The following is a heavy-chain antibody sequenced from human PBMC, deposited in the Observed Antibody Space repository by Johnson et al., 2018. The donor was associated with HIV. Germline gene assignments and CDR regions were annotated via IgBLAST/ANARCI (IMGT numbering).Heavy chain of an antibody. V-gene: IGHV3-30-3*01. D-gene: IGHD2/OR15-2a*01. CDR1: GFTFSSYA. CDR3: ARDPSNSRGGLVDAFDI. CDR2: ISYDGSNE. J-gene: IGHJ3*02. Sequence: QVQLVESGGGVVQPGRSLRLSCAASGFTFSSYAMHWVRQAPGKGLEWVAVISYDGSNEYYADSVKGRFTISRDNSKNTLFLQMNTLRAEDTAVYYCARDPSNSRGGLVDAFDIWGQGTMVTVSS.